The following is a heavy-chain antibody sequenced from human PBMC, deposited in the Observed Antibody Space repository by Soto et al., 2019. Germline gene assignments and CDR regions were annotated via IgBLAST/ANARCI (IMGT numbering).Heavy chain of an antibody. CDR3: ARDYSRYCSSTSCLFPDY. V-gene: IGHV1-18*01. J-gene: IGHJ4*02. D-gene: IGHD2-2*01. CDR1: GYTFTSYG. CDR2: ISAYNGNT. Sequence: ASVKVSCKASGYTFTSYGISWVRQAPGQGLEWMGWISAYNGNTNYAQKLQGRVTMTTDTSTSTAYMELRSLRSDDTAVYYCARDYSRYCSSTSCLFPDYWGQGTLVTVSS.